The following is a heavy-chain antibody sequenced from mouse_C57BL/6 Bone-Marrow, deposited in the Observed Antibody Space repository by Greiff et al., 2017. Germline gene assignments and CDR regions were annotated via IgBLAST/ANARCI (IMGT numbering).Heavy chain of an antibody. CDR3: ARNSYYDGSSLDY. CDR2: IWSGGST. Sequence: VKLMESGPGLVQPSQSLSITCTVSGFSFTSYGVHWVRQSPGKGLEWLGVIWSGGSTDYNAAFISRLSISKDNSKSKIFFKMNSLQADDTDIDYCARNSYYDGSSLDYWGQGTTLTVSS. CDR1: GFSFTSYG. J-gene: IGHJ2*01. D-gene: IGHD1-1*01. V-gene: IGHV2-2*01.